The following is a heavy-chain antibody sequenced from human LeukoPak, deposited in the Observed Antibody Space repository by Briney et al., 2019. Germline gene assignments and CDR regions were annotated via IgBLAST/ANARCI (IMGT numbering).Heavy chain of an antibody. CDR2: ISGSGGST. J-gene: IGHJ4*02. CDR1: GASISSSNYY. Sequence: ETLSLTCAVSGASISSSNYYWGWVRQSPGKGLEWVSGISGSGGSTYYADSVKGRFTISRDNSKNTLYLQMNSLRAEDTAVYYCAKDSSSGYCFDYWGQGTLVTVSS. V-gene: IGHV3-23*01. CDR3: AKDSSSGYCFDY. D-gene: IGHD3-22*01.